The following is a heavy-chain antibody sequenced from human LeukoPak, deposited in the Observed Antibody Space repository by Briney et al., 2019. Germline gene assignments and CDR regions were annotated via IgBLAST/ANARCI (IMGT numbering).Heavy chain of an antibody. CDR2: IYYSGNT. CDR3: ARSTGSTMFIDY. J-gene: IGHJ4*02. V-gene: IGHV4-59*01. Sequence: SETLSLTCTVSGGSISSYYWSWIRQPPGKGLEWLGYIYYSGNTEYKPSLKSRVAMSVDTSKNQFSLRLSSVTAADTAVYYCARSTGSTMFIDYWGQGTLVTVSS. D-gene: IGHD3-10*02. CDR1: GGSISSYY.